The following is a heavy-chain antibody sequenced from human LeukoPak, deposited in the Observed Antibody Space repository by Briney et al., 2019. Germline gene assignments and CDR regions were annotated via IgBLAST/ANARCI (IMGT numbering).Heavy chain of an antibody. CDR2: IYSGGST. CDR3: ARVDLDSSGYFYYYYYMDV. J-gene: IGHJ6*03. Sequence: PGGSLRLSCAASGFTVSSNYMSWVRQAPGKGLEWVSVIYSGGSTYYADSVKGRFTISRDNSKNTLYLQMNSLRAEDTAVYYCARVDLDSSGYFYYYYYMDVWGEGTTVTVSS. CDR1: GFTVSSNY. D-gene: IGHD3-22*01. V-gene: IGHV3-66*02.